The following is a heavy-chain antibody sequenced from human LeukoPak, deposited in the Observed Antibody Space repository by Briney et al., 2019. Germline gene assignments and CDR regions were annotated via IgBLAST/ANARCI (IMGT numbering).Heavy chain of an antibody. CDR1: GYTFTGYY. V-gene: IGHV1-2*02. D-gene: IGHD4-17*01. CDR3: ARDADALTTILVNDY. J-gene: IGHJ4*02. Sequence: RASVKVSCKASGYTFTGYYMHWVRQAPGQGLEWMGWINPNSGGTNYAQKFQGRVTMTRDTSISTAYMELSRLRSDDMAVYYCARDADALTTILVNDYWGQGTLVTVSS. CDR2: INPNSGGT.